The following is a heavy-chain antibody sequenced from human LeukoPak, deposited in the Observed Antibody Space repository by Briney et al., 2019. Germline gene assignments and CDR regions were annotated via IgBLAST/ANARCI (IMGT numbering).Heavy chain of an antibody. J-gene: IGHJ6*02. D-gene: IGHD2-8*01. V-gene: IGHV3-23*01. CDR1: GFTFSRYA. Sequence: GGSLRLSCAASGFTFSRYAMSWVRQAPGKGLEWVSGISGSGGSTYYADSVKGRFTISRDNSKNTLYLQMNSLGAEDTAVYYCAKERCTNAVCYFGSGMDVWGQGTTVTVSS. CDR2: ISGSGGST. CDR3: AKERCTNAVCYFGSGMDV.